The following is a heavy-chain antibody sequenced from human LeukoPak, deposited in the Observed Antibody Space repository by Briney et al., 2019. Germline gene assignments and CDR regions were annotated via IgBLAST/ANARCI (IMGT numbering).Heavy chain of an antibody. CDR1: GGSISSYY. CDR2: IYYSGYT. CDR3: ARDYYDSSGYISSS. Sequence: SETLSLTCTVSGGSISSYYWSWIRQPPGKGLKWIGNIYYSGYTTYSPSLRSRVTISVDTSKNQFSLKLSSVTAADTAVYYCARDYYDSSGYISSSWGQGTLVTVSS. V-gene: IGHV4-59*12. D-gene: IGHD3-22*01. J-gene: IGHJ5*02.